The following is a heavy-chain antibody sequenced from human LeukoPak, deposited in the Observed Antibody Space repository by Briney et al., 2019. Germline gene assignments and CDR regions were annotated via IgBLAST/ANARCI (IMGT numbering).Heavy chain of an antibody. D-gene: IGHD5-18*01. CDR2: ISYDGSNK. V-gene: IGHV3-30*18. Sequence: GGSLRLSCAASGFTFSSYGMHWVRQAPGKGLEWVAVISYDGSNKYYADSVKGRFTISRDNSKNTLYLQMNSLRAEDTAVYYCAKDKNVQLWHNAFDIWGQGTMVTVSS. CDR3: AKDKNVQLWHNAFDI. CDR1: GFTFSSYG. J-gene: IGHJ3*02.